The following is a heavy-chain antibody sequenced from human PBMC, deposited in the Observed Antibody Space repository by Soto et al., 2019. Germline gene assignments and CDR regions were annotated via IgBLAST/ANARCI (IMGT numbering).Heavy chain of an antibody. Sequence: ASVKVSCKASGYTFTSYYMHWVRQAPGQGLEWMGIINPSGGSTSYAQKFQGRVTITRDTSTSTVYMELSSLRSEDTAVYYCARDVGYGGNSHAFDIWGQGTRVTVSS. V-gene: IGHV1-46*01. D-gene: IGHD4-17*01. CDR1: GYTFTSYY. J-gene: IGHJ3*02. CDR2: INPSGGST. CDR3: ARDVGYGGNSHAFDI.